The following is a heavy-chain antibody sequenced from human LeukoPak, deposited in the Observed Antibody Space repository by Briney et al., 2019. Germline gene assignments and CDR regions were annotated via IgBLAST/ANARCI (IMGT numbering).Heavy chain of an antibody. CDR2: ISYDGSNK. J-gene: IGHJ4*02. V-gene: IGHV3-30-3*01. CDR3: ARETYYYDSSGEGYFDY. Sequence: GGSLRLSCAAPGFTFSSYAMHWVRQAPGKGLEWVAVISYDGSNKYYADSVKGRLTISRDNSKNTLYLQMNSLRAEDTAVYYCARETYYYDSSGEGYFDYWGQGTLVTVSP. CDR1: GFTFSSYA. D-gene: IGHD3-22*01.